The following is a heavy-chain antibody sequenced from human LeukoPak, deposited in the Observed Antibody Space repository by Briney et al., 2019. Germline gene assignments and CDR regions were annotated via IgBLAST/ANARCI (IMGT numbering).Heavy chain of an antibody. CDR1: GGPISSSNYY. CDR3: ARRAYSSFPYYFDF. D-gene: IGHD6-6*01. CDR2: IYYSGST. J-gene: IGHJ4*02. Sequence: SETLSLTCTVFGGPISSSNYYWDWIRQPPGEGLEWIGSIYYSGSTDYNPSLKSRVTISVDTSKNQFSLKVTSVTASDTAVYYCARRAYSSFPYYFDFWGQGTLVTVSS. V-gene: IGHV4-39*01.